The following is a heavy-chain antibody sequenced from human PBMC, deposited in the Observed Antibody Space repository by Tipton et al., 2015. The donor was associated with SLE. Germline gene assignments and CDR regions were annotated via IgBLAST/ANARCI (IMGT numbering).Heavy chain of an antibody. V-gene: IGHV4-31*03. CDR2: IYYSGST. J-gene: IGHJ3*02. CDR3: ARDTAHYGSGDGAFDI. CDR1: GGSISSGGYY. D-gene: IGHD3-10*01. Sequence: TLSLTCTVSGGSISSGGYYWSWIRQHPGKGLEWIGYIYYSGSTYYNPSLKSRVTISVDPSKNQFSLKLTSVTAADTAVYYCARDTAHYGSGDGAFDIWGQGTMVTVSS.